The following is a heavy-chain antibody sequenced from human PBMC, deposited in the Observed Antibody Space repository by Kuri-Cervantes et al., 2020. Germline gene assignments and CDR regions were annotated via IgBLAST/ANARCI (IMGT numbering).Heavy chain of an antibody. V-gene: IGHV3-20*04. CDR1: GFTFDDYG. D-gene: IGHD3-10*01. CDR2: INWNGGST. Sequence: GESLKISCAASGFTFDDYGMSWVRQAPGKGLEWVSGINWNGGSTGYADSVKGRFTISRDNSKNTLYLQMNSLRAEDTAVYYCANALRARGTGLLWFGELPHDAFDIWGQGTMVTVSS. J-gene: IGHJ3*02. CDR3: ANALRARGTGLLWFGELPHDAFDI.